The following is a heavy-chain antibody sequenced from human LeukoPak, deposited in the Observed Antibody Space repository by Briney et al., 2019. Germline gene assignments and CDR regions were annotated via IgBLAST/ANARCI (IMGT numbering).Heavy chain of an antibody. Sequence: KPSETLSLTCAVYGGSFSGYYWSWIRQPPGKGLEWIGEINHSGSTNYNPSLKSRVTISVDTSKNQFSLKLSSVTAADTAVYYCASLYSSSWYRAYYFDYWGQGILVTVSS. CDR2: INHSGST. CDR3: ASLYSSSWYRAYYFDY. CDR1: GGSFSGYY. D-gene: IGHD6-13*01. J-gene: IGHJ4*02. V-gene: IGHV4-34*01.